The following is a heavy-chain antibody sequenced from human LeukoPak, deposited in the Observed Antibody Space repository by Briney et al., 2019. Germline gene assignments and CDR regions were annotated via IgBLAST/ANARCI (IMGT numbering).Heavy chain of an antibody. CDR1: GGSISSGGHY. CDR2: IYYSGST. J-gene: IGHJ4*02. Sequence: KASQTLSLTCAVSGGSISSGGHYWSWIRQHPGKGLEWIGYIYYSGSTYYNPSLKSRVTMSVDTSKNQFSLNLSSVTAADTAVYCCARGGVPAAIAYWGQGTLVTVSS. D-gene: IGHD2-2*01. CDR3: ARGGVPAAIAY. V-gene: IGHV4-31*11.